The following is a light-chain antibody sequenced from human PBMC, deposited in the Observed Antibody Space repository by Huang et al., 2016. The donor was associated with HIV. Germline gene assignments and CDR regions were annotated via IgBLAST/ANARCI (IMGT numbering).Light chain of an antibody. CDR2: HAS. J-gene: IGKJ5*01. V-gene: IGKV3-11*01. CDR1: QSVGTY. Sequence: EIVLTQSLATLSLSPGERATLSCTATQSVGTYLAWYQQKPGQAPRLLIYHASNRATGSPARFSGSGSGTDFTLTISSLEPEDCAIYYCQQRSNWPPLFGQGTRLEIK. CDR3: QQRSNWPPL.